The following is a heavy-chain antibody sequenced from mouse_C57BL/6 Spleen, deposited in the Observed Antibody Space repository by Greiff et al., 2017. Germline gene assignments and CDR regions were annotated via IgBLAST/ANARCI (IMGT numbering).Heavy chain of an antibody. Sequence: VQLQQPGAELVKPGASVKMSCKASGYTFTSYWITWVKQRPGQGLEWIGDIYPGSGSTNYNEKFKSKATLTVDTSSSTAYMQISSLKSEDSAVYYCARQYDYAMGYWGQGTSVTGSS. D-gene: IGHD2-14*01. CDR2: IYPGSGST. CDR1: GYTFTSYW. V-gene: IGHV1-55*01. CDR3: ARQYDYAMGY. J-gene: IGHJ4*01.